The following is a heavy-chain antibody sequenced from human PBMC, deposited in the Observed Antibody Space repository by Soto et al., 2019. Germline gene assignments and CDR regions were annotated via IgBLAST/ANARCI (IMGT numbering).Heavy chain of an antibody. CDR2: IFYSGNT. Sequence: SETLSLTCTVSGGSISSSSYYWGWVRQPPGKGLEWIGNIFYSGNTYYNPSLKSRVTISVDTPKNQFSLKLTSVTAADTAVYYCARLSRSNAVATSYMYFDSWGQGTLVTASS. D-gene: IGHD5-12*01. CDR3: ARLSRSNAVATSYMYFDS. J-gene: IGHJ4*02. V-gene: IGHV4-39*01. CDR1: GGSISSSSYY.